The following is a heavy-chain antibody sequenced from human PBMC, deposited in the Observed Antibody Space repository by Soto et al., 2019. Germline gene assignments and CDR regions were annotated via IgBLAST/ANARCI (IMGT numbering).Heavy chain of an antibody. CDR3: ARDERYPVRPSLVPCDY. CDR2: ISSSSNTG. Sequence: EVHLVQAGGGLVPPGGSLGLSCSASGFTFSTYSMNWVRQAPGKGLECVSFISSSSNTGYDAGSMKGRFTISRDNAKNALYLQRKSLREESTAVYFFARDERYPVRPSLVPCDYWGKGALVTVP. J-gene: IGHJ4*02. V-gene: IGHV3-48*02. D-gene: IGHD6-13*01. CDR1: GFTFSTYS.